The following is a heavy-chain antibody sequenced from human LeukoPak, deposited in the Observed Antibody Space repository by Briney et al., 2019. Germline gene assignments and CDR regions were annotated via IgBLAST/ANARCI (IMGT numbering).Heavy chain of an antibody. V-gene: IGHV3-48*03. Sequence: GGSLRLSCVGSGFTFSMYGMNWVRQAPGKGLEWVSYISSTGTTIYYPDSVKGRFTISRDNAKNSLYLQLNSLRAEDTAVYYCARGAHYYDGTTYYPPIDYWGQGTLVTVSS. CDR2: ISSTGTTI. CDR1: GFTFSMYG. CDR3: ARGAHYYDGTTYYPPIDY. J-gene: IGHJ4*02. D-gene: IGHD3-22*01.